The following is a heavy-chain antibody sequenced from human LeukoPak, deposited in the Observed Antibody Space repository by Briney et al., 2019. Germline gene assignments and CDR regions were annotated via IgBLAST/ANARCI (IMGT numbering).Heavy chain of an antibody. Sequence: KPSETLSLTCTVSGGSISSSSYYWGWIRQPPGKGLEWIGSIYYSGSTYYNPSLKSRVTISVDTSKNQFSLKLSSVTAADTAVYYCARDQYYYDGIGDYWGQGTLVTVSS. D-gene: IGHD3-22*01. V-gene: IGHV4-39*07. CDR1: GGSISSSSYY. CDR3: ARDQYYYDGIGDY. J-gene: IGHJ4*02. CDR2: IYYSGST.